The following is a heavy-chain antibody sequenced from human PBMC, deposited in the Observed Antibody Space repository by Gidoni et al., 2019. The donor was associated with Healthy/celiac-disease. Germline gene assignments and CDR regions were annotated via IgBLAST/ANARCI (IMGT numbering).Heavy chain of an antibody. D-gene: IGHD6-13*01. J-gene: IGHJ6*02. CDR1: GYSFTSYW. CDR2: IDPSDSYP. CDR3: ARPYSSSWYDYYYGMDV. Sequence: EVQLVQSGAEVKKPGESLRISCKGSGYSFTSYWISWVRQMPGKVLEWMGRIDPSDSYPNYSPSFQGHVTISADKSISTAYLQWSSLKASDTAMYYCARPYSSSWYDYYYGMDVWGQGTTVTVSS. V-gene: IGHV5-10-1*03.